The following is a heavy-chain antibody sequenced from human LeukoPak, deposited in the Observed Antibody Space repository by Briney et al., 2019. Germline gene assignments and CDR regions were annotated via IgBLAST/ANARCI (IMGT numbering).Heavy chain of an antibody. CDR1: GGSISSYY. V-gene: IGHV4-59*08. D-gene: IGHD6-6*01. CDR2: VYYSGST. J-gene: IGHJ4*02. CDR3: ARGSIAARPNFDY. Sequence: SETLSLTCTVSGGSISSYYWSWIRQPPGKGLEWIGYVYYSGSTNYNPSLKSRVTMSLDTSKNQFSLKLTSVTAADSAVYYCARGSIAARPNFDYWGQGTLVTVSS.